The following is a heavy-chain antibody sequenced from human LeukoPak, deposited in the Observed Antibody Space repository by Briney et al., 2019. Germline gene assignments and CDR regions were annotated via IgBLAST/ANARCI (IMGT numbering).Heavy chain of an antibody. CDR3: ATNYGSGSYWY. V-gene: IGHV3-74*01. CDR2: INSDGSST. J-gene: IGHJ4*02. Sequence: GGSLRLSCAASGFIFSDYYMSWIRQAPGKGLVWVSRINSDGSSTSYADSVKGRFTISRDNAKNTLYLQMNSLRAEDTAGYYCATNYGSGSYWYWGQGTLVTVSS. D-gene: IGHD3-10*01. CDR1: GFIFSDYY.